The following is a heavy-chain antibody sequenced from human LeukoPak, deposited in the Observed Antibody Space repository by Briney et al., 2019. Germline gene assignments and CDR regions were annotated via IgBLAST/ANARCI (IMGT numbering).Heavy chain of an antibody. V-gene: IGHV1-46*01. CDR2: INPSGGST. CDR3: ARDNSVEDTAWWFDP. Sequence: ASVKVSCKASGYTFTSYDISWVRQAPGQGLEWMGIINPSGGSTSYAQKFQGRVTMTRDMSTSTDYMELSSLRSEDTAVYYCARDNSVEDTAWWFDPWGQGTLVTV. J-gene: IGHJ5*02. D-gene: IGHD4-23*01. CDR1: GYTFTSYD.